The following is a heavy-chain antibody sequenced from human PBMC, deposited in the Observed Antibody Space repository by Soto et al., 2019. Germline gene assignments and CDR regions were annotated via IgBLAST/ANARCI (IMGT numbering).Heavy chain of an antibody. Sequence: QVQLQESGPGLVKPSETLSLTCTVSGGSISSYYWSWIRQPPGKGLEWIGYIYYSGSTNYNPSLKGRVTISVDTSKNQFSLKLSSVTAADTAVDYCARKGGWYFDLWGRGTLVTVSS. CDR2: IYYSGST. CDR3: ARKGGWYFDL. J-gene: IGHJ2*01. V-gene: IGHV4-59*08. D-gene: IGHD3-16*01. CDR1: GGSISSYY.